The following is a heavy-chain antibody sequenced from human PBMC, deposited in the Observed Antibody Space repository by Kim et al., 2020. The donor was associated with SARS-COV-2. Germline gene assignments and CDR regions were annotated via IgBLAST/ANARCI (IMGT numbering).Heavy chain of an antibody. V-gene: IGHV3-11*05. Sequence: GGSLRLSCAASGFTFSDYYMSWIRQAPGKGLEWVSYISSSSSNTNYADSVKGQFTISRDNAKNSLYLHMNSLRAEDTAVYYCARVGRYLHTVTKTNFFEYWGQGTLVTVSS. CDR3: ARVGRYLHTVTKTNFFEY. CDR2: ISSSSSNT. CDR1: GFTFSDYY. J-gene: IGHJ4*02. D-gene: IGHD4-17*01.